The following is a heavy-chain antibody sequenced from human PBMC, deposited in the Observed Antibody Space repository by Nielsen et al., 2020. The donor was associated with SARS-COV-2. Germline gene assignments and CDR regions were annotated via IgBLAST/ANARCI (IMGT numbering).Heavy chain of an antibody. V-gene: IGHV3-23*01. CDR2: ISGSGGST. CDR1: GFTFSSYA. J-gene: IGHJ6*02. D-gene: IGHD1-26*01. CDR3: AKAPNGGSYYYYYYGMDV. Sequence: GGSLRLSCAASGFTFSSYAMSWVRQAPGKGLEWVSAISGSGGSTYYADSVKGRFTISRDNSKNTLYLQMNSLRAEDTAVYYCAKAPNGGSYYYYYYGMDVWGQGTTVTVSS.